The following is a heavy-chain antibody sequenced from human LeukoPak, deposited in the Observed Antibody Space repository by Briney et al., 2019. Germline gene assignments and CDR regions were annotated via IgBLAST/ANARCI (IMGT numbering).Heavy chain of an antibody. V-gene: IGHV3-48*02. D-gene: IGHD3-10*01. J-gene: IGHJ4*02. CDR3: ARVNYYALDY. Sequence: GGSLRLSCTASGFTFSTYSMVWVRQAPGKGLEWVSYIRSSGSTTYYADSVQGRFTTSRDDAENSLYLQMNSLRDEDTAVYYCARVNYYALDYWGQGALVTVSS. CDR1: GFTFSTYS. CDR2: IRSSGSTT.